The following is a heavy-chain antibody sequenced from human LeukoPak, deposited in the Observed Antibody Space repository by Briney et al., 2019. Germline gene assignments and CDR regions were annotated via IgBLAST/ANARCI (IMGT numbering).Heavy chain of an antibody. V-gene: IGHV1-69*06. J-gene: IGHJ6*04. CDR1: GGTFSSYA. Sequence: GASVKVSCKASGGTFSSYAISWVRQAPGQGLEWMGGIIPIFGTANYAQKFQGRVTITADKSTSTAYMELSSLRSEDTAVYYCAGYCSSTSCHAKYYYYGMDVWGKGTTVTVSS. CDR2: IIPIFGTA. CDR3: AGYCSSTSCHAKYYYYGMDV. D-gene: IGHD2-2*01.